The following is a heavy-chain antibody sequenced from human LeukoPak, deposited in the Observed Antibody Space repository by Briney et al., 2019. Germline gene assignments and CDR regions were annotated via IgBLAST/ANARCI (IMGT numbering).Heavy chain of an antibody. Sequence: GGSLRLSCAASGFTFSNYAMTWVRQAPGKGLEWVSGISGSGGNTHYADSVKGRFTISRDKSKNTLYLQMNSLRAEDTAMYYCAKEAMYYDNSGSNWFDPWGQGTLVIVSS. J-gene: IGHJ5*02. CDR3: AKEAMYYDNSGSNWFDP. D-gene: IGHD3-22*01. CDR1: GFTFSNYA. CDR2: ISGSGGNT. V-gene: IGHV3-23*01.